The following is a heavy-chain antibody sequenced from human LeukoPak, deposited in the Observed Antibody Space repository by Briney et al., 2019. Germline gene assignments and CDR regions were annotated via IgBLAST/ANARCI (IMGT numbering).Heavy chain of an antibody. CDR1: GYTFTGKF. Sequence: GASVKVSCKASGYTFTGKFTHWVRQPPGQGLEWMGWINPNSGGTNYAQKFQGRVTMTRDTSISTAYMELSRLRSDDTAVYYCARGGEGSYGMDVWGQGTTVTVS. CDR2: INPNSGGT. D-gene: IGHD3-16*01. CDR3: ARGGEGSYGMDV. V-gene: IGHV1-2*02. J-gene: IGHJ6*02.